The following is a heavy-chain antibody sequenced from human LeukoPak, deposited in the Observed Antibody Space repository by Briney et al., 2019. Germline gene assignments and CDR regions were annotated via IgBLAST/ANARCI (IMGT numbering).Heavy chain of an antibody. Sequence: GGSLRLSCAASGFTFDDYAMHWVRQAPGKGLEWVSGISWNSGSIGYADSVKGRFTISRDNAKNSLYLQMNSLGAEDTALYYCAKDRSGKQLYVFQHWGQGTLVTVSS. CDR3: AKDRSGKQLYVFQH. CDR1: GFTFDDYA. V-gene: IGHV3-9*01. D-gene: IGHD3-3*01. CDR2: ISWNSGSI. J-gene: IGHJ1*01.